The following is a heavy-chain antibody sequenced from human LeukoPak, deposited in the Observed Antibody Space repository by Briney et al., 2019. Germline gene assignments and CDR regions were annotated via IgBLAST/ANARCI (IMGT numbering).Heavy chain of an antibody. D-gene: IGHD3-10*01. CDR2: IYYSGST. CDR3: ARALSKRAGDI. J-gene: IGHJ3*02. V-gene: IGHV4-59*01. Sequence: SETLSLTCTVSGGSISSYYWSWIRQPPGKGLEWIGYIYYSGSTNYNPSLKSRVTISVDTSKNQFSLKLSSVTAADTAVYYCARALSKRAGDIWGQGTMVTVSS. CDR1: GGSISSYY.